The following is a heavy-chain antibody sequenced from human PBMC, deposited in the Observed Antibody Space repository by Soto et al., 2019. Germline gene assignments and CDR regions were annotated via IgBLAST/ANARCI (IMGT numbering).Heavy chain of an antibody. J-gene: IGHJ6*02. D-gene: IGHD3-22*01. CDR3: AREYMRPYYYDSSGYYYHYYYYYGMDV. Sequence: PGGSLRLSCAASGFTFSSYAMHWVRQAPGKGLEWVAVISYDGSNKYYADSVKGRFTISRDNSKNTLYLQMNSLRAEDTAVYYCAREYMRPYYYDSSGYYYHYYYYYGMDVWGQGTTVTVS. V-gene: IGHV3-30-3*01. CDR1: GFTFSSYA. CDR2: ISYDGSNK.